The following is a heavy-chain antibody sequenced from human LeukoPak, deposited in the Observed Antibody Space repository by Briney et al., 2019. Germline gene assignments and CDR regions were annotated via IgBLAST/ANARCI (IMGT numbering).Heavy chain of an antibody. CDR3: AKDYGDFRWYFDL. Sequence: GGSLRLSCAASGFTFSSYGMHWVRQAPGKGLEWLAVIWYDGSNKYYADSVKGRFTISRDNSKNTLYLQMNSLRAEDTAVYYCAKDYGDFRWYFDLWGRGTLVTVSS. CDR2: IWYDGSNK. CDR1: GFTFSSYG. V-gene: IGHV3-33*06. D-gene: IGHD4-17*01. J-gene: IGHJ2*01.